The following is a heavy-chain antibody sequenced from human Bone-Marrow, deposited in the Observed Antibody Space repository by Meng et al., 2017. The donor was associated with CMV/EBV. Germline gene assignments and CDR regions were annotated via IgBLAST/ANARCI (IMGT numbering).Heavy chain of an antibody. CDR1: GFTFSSYG. V-gene: IGHV3-30*02. Sequence: GGSRRSSCAAFGFTFSSYGIHWVRQAPGKGLEWVTFIRYDGSNKYYADSVKGRFTISRDNSKNTLYLQRNSLRAEDTAVYYCARDNPSSNTVTTWPSHWGQGTLVTVSS. CDR3: ARDNPSSNTVTTWPSH. CDR2: IRYDGSNK. D-gene: IGHD4-17*01. J-gene: IGHJ4*02.